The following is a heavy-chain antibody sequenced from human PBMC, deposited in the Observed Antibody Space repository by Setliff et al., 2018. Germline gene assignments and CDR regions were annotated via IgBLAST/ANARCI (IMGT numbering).Heavy chain of an antibody. Sequence: VSVKVSCKASGYTFTGYYMHWVRQAPGQGLEWMGWINPNSGGTNYAQKFQGWVTMTRDTSISTAYTEMSRLKSDDTAVYYCARGPAGTYAFDIWGQGTMVTVSS. CDR1: GYTFTGYY. D-gene: IGHD1-7*01. J-gene: IGHJ3*02. V-gene: IGHV1-2*04. CDR3: ARGPAGTYAFDI. CDR2: INPNSGGT.